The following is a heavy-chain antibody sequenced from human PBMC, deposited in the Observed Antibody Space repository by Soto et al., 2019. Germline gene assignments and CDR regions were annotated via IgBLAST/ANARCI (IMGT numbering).Heavy chain of an antibody. J-gene: IGHJ5*02. CDR1: GFTFSNYA. V-gene: IGHV3-33*01. CDR3: ARDQTGSYPYNWFDP. CDR2: IWSDGSNK. Sequence: QVQLVESGGGVVQPGRSLSLSCAASGFTFSNYAIHWVRQAPGKGLEWVSVIWSDGSNKYYTDSVKGRFTISRDNSKNAVHLQMNSLRAEDTAVYYWARDQTGSYPYNWFDPWGQGTLVTVSS. D-gene: IGHD1-26*01.